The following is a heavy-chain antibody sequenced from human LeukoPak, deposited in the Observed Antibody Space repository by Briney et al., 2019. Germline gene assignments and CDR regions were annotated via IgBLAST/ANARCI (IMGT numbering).Heavy chain of an antibody. CDR3: EGTYYYDSSDDY. CDR2: ISGSGTST. CDR1: GFFRSYA. D-gene: IGHD3-22*01. J-gene: IGHJ4*02. Sequence: GGSLRLSCAASGFFRSYAMSWVRQAPGKGLGWVLAISGSGTSTYYADSVKGRFTISRDNSKNTLYLQMNSLRAEDTAVYYCEGTYYYDSSDDYWGQGTLVTVSS. V-gene: IGHV3-23*01.